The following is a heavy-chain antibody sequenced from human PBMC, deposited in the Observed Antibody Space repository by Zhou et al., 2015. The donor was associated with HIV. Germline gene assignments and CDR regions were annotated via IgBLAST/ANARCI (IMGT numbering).Heavy chain of an antibody. CDR1: GGTFITYA. V-gene: IGHV1-69*01. CDR3: ATYYYGSGSYYKDYYYYGMDV. J-gene: IGHJ6*02. CDR2: ITPIFDTT. Sequence: QLQLVQSGAEVKKPGSSVKVSCKASGGTFITYAINWMRQAPGQGLEWMGGITPIFDTTNYAQKFQGRVTITADESTSTAYMELSSLRSEDTAVYYCATYYYGSGSYYKDYYYYGMDVWGQGTTVTVSS. D-gene: IGHD3-10*01.